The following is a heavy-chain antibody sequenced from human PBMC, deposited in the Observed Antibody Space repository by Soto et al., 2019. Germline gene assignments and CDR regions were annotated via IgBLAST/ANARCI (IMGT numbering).Heavy chain of an antibody. D-gene: IGHD3-22*01. J-gene: IGHJ3*02. CDR1: GGSVSSGSYY. CDR2: IYYSGST. V-gene: IGHV4-61*01. Sequence: SETLSLTCTVSGGSVSSGSYYWSWIRQPPGKGLEWIGYIYYSGSTNYNPSLKSRVTISVDTSKNQFSLKLSSVTAADTAVYYCARDPYYYDSSGYYVEAFDIWGQGTMVTVSS. CDR3: ARDPYYYDSSGYYVEAFDI.